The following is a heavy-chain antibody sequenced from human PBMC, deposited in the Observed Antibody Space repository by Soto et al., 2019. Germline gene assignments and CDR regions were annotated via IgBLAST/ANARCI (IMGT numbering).Heavy chain of an antibody. CDR1: GGSFSGYY. Sequence: QVQLQQWGAGLLKPSETLSLTCAVYGGSFSGYYWSWIRQPPGKGLEWIGEINHSGSTNYNPSLKSRVTISVDTSKNQVSLKLSSVTAADTAVYYCARANIAVAGDAFDIWGQGTMVTVSS. V-gene: IGHV4-34*01. CDR3: ARANIAVAGDAFDI. CDR2: INHSGST. D-gene: IGHD6-19*01. J-gene: IGHJ3*02.